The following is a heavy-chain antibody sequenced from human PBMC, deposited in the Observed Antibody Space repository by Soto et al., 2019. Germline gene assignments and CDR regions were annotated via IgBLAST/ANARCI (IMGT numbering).Heavy chain of an antibody. CDR2: INPNSGGT. D-gene: IGHD2-2*01. Sequence: QVQLVQSGAEVKKPGASVKVSCKASGYTFTGYYMHWVRQAPGQGLEWMGWINPNSGGTNYAQKFQGRVTMTRDTSISTAYMELSRLRSDDTAVYYCARDRGRNIVVVTAAPSFDRGQGTLVTVSS. V-gene: IGHV1-2*02. CDR1: GYTFTGYY. J-gene: IGHJ4*02. CDR3: ARDRGRNIVVVTAAPSFD.